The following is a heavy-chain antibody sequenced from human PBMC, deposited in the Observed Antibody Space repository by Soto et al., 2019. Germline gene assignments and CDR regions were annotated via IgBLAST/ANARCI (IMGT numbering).Heavy chain of an antibody. CDR2: ISYDGFIK. J-gene: IGHJ6*02. Sequence: QVQLVESGGGVVQPGRSLRLSCASSGFSFSTHGMQWVRQAPGKGLEWVAIISYDGFIKYSADDVKGRFNISRDNSKNTLFLQMDSLRAEDSAVYYCAKDLKASGGHSGTLNYYYGMDVWGQGTTVIVSS. D-gene: IGHD3-10*01. V-gene: IGHV3-30*18. CDR1: GFSFSTHG. CDR3: AKDLKASGGHSGTLNYYYGMDV.